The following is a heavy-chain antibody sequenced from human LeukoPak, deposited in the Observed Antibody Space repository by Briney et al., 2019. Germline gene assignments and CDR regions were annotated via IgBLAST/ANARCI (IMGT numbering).Heavy chain of an antibody. Sequence: KISCKGSGYSFTSYWIGWVRQAPGQGLEWMGGIIPIFGTANYAQRFQGRVTITADESTTTAYMEVSSLRSEDTAVYYCARGEVPPHYFDSWGQGTLVTVSS. J-gene: IGHJ4*02. CDR1: GYSFTSYW. V-gene: IGHV1-69*01. CDR2: IIPIFGTA. CDR3: ARGEVPPHYFDS.